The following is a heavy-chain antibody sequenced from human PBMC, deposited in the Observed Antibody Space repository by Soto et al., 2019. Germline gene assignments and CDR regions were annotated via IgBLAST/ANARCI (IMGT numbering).Heavy chain of an antibody. CDR2: IISSSSYI. J-gene: IGHJ4*02. CDR3: ARPLYSSSSPFDY. CDR1: GFTFSNYS. V-gene: IGHV3-21*01. D-gene: IGHD6-6*01. Sequence: EVQLVESGEGLVKPGGSLRLSCAASGFTFSNYSMNWVRQAPGKGLEWVSSIISSSSYIYYADSVKGRFTISRDNAKNSLYLQMNSLRVEDTAVYYCARPLYSSSSPFDYWGQGTLVTVSS.